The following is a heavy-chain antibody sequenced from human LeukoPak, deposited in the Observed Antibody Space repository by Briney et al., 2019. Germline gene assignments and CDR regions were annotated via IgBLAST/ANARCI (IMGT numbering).Heavy chain of an antibody. J-gene: IGHJ4*02. CDR2: IYYSGST. CDR1: GGSISSGGYY. D-gene: IGHD1-7*01. CDR3: AREELSGDLDY. Sequence: KPSETLSLTCTVSGGSISSGGYYWSWIRQHPGKGLEWIGYIYYSGSTYYNPSLKSRVTISVDTSKNQFSLKLSSVTAADTAVYYCAREELSGDLDYWGQGTLVTVSS. V-gene: IGHV4-31*03.